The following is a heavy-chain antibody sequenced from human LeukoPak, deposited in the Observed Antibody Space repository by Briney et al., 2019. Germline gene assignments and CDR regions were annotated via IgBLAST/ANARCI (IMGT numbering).Heavy chain of an antibody. J-gene: IGHJ4*02. CDR1: GDSVTNDFF. D-gene: IGHD3-16*01. CDR3: ARWASISRQPGGFFDH. Sequence: PSETLSLTCTVSGDSVTNDFFWGWVRQPPGKELEWIGSFCLGRDTYYRPSLKSRVTISVDTSKNQFSLNLNFVTAADTAVYYCARWASISRQPGGFFDHWGQGTLVTVSS. CDR2: FCLGRDT. V-gene: IGHV4-38-2*02.